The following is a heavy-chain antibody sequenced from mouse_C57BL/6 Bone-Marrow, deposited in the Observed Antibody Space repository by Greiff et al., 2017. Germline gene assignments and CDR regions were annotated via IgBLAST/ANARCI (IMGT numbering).Heavy chain of an antibody. D-gene: IGHD2-4*01. J-gene: IGHJ1*03. V-gene: IGHV1-58*01. Sequence: EVQLQESGAELVRPGSSVKMSCKTSGYTFTSYGINWVKQRPGQGLEWIGYIYTGNGYTEYNEKFKGKATLTLDTSSSTAYMQNSSLTSEDSAIYFCAYDYFWYVYVWGTGTTVTVSS. CDR3: AYDYFWYVYV. CDR1: GYTFTSYG. CDR2: IYTGNGYT.